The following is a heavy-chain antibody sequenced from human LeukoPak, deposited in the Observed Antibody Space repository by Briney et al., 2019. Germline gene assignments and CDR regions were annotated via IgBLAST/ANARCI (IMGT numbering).Heavy chain of an antibody. CDR3: ARGGYDSSGYYYFDY. V-gene: IGHV1-46*01. CDR2: INPGSGTT. D-gene: IGHD3-22*01. J-gene: IGHJ4*02. CDR1: GYTFTNYY. Sequence: ASVKVSCKASGYTFTNYYMHWVRQAPGQGLEWMGIINPGSGTTRYAQNFQDRVTMTRDMSTSTVYMELSSLRSEDTAVYYCARGGYDSSGYYYFDYWGQGTLVTVSS.